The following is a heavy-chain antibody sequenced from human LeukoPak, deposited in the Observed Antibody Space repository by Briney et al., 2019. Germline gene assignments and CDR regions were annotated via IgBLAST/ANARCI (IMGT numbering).Heavy chain of an antibody. V-gene: IGHV4-59*01. Sequence: SETLSLTCTVSGGSMSDYYWSWIRQPPGKGLEWIGYIYSTGSTNYNPSRKSLVTISVDTSKNQFFLKLSSVTAADTALYYCARDYTMTHAFDIWGQGTLVTVSS. CDR2: IYSTGST. D-gene: IGHD3-22*01. CDR3: ARDYTMTHAFDI. J-gene: IGHJ3*02. CDR1: GGSMSDYY.